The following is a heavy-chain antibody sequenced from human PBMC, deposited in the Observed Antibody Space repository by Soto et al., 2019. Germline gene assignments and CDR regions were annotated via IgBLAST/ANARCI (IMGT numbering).Heavy chain of an antibody. Sequence: PGGSLRLSCAASGFTFSSYGMHWVRQAPGKGLEWVAVIWYDGSNKYYADSVKGRFTISRDNSKNTLYLQMNSLRAEDTAVYYCARDQQPYYYDSSGSVGGWFDPWGQGTLVTVSS. CDR1: GFTFSSYG. V-gene: IGHV3-33*01. CDR2: IWYDGSNK. CDR3: ARDQQPYYYDSSGSVGGWFDP. J-gene: IGHJ5*02. D-gene: IGHD3-22*01.